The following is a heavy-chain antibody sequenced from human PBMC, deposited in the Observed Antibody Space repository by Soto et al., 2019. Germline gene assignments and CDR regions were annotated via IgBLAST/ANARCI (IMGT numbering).Heavy chain of an antibody. CDR2: INHSGST. Sequence: SATLSLTCTVSGGSISSGGYYWSWIRQPPGTGLEWIGEINHSGSTNYNPSLKSRVTISVDTSKNQFSLKLSSVIAADSAVYYCARFMFYGGKNGMDVWGQGTTVTVSS. V-gene: IGHV4-39*07. J-gene: IGHJ6*02. D-gene: IGHD4-17*01. CDR1: GGSISSGGYY. CDR3: ARFMFYGGKNGMDV.